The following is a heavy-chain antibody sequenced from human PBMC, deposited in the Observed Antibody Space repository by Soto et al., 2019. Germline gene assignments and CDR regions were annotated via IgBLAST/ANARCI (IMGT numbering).Heavy chain of an antibody. CDR2: IYYSGST. J-gene: IGHJ4*02. CDR3: ARLYSGSYQPDF. D-gene: IGHD1-26*01. V-gene: IGHV4-39*01. Sequence: SETLSLTCTVSGGSISSSSYYWGWIRQPPGKGLEWIGSIYYSGSTYYNPSLKSRVTISVDTSKNQFSLKLHSVTAADTAVYYCARLYSGSYQPDFWGQGTLVTVSS. CDR1: GGSISSSSYY.